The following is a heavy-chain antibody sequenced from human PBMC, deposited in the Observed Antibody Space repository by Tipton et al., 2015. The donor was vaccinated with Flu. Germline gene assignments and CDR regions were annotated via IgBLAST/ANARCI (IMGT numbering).Heavy chain of an antibody. CDR3: ARQAVAGTKNDAFDI. CDR2: IYPGDSDT. CDR1: GYSFTSYW. J-gene: IGHJ3*02. V-gene: IGHV5-51*01. Sequence: QLVQSGAEVKKPGESLKISCKGSGYSFTSYWIGWVRQMPGKGLEWMGIIYPGDSDTRYSPSFQGQVTIPADKSISTAYLQWSSLKASDTAMYYCARQAVAGTKNDAFDIWGQGTMVTVSS. D-gene: IGHD6-19*01.